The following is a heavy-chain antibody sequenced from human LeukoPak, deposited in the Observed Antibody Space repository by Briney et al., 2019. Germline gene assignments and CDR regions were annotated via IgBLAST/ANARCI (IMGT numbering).Heavy chain of an antibody. Sequence: SETLSLTCAVYGGSFSGYYWSWIRQPPGKGLEWIGEINHSGSTNYNPSLKSRVTISVDTSKNQFSLKLSSVTAADTAVYYCARGVVAAAGINWFDPWGQGTLVTASS. D-gene: IGHD6-13*01. CDR2: INHSGST. CDR3: ARGVVAAAGINWFDP. J-gene: IGHJ5*02. V-gene: IGHV4-34*01. CDR1: GGSFSGYY.